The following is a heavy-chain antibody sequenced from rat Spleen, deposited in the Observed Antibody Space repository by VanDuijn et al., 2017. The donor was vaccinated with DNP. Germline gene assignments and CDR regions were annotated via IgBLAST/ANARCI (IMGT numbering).Heavy chain of an antibody. CDR2: IHSDGSST. CDR1: GFTFSDYN. D-gene: IGHD1-12*02. Sequence: EVQLVESGGGVVQPGRSLKLSCAASGFTFSDYNMAWVRQAPKKGLEWVATIHSDGSSTYYRDSVRGRFTFSRDHAEGTLYLQMDSLRSEDTATYYCAWRYYDGASYAMDAWGQGTSVTVSS. CDR3: AWRYYDGASYAMDA. V-gene: IGHV5-7*01. J-gene: IGHJ4*01.